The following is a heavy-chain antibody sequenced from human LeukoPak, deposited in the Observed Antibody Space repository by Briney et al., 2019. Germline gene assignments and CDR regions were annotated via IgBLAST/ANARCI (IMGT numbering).Heavy chain of an antibody. Sequence: GSLRLSCAASGFTFTSYAMNWVRQAPGKGLEWIGSIYYSGSTYYNPSLKSRVTISVDTSKNQFSLKLSSVTAADTAVYYCARHLITMIVVVPAGFDPWGQGTLVTVSS. CDR1: GFTFTSYA. D-gene: IGHD3-22*01. J-gene: IGHJ5*02. CDR3: ARHLITMIVVVPAGFDP. V-gene: IGHV4-39*01. CDR2: IYYSGST.